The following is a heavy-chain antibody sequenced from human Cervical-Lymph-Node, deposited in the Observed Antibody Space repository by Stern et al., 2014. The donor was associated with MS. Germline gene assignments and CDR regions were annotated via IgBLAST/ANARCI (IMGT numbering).Heavy chain of an antibody. V-gene: IGHV3-30*04. D-gene: IGHD4-17*01. CDR2: ISYDGSNK. J-gene: IGHJ4*02. CDR1: GFTFSSYA. Sequence: VQLVESGGGVVQPGRSLRLSCAASGFTFSSYAMHWVRQAPGQGLEWVAVISYDGSNKYYADSVKGRFTISRDNSKNTLYLQMNSLRAEDTAVYYCARDTHDYGDSYFDYWGQGTLVTVSS. CDR3: ARDTHDYGDSYFDY.